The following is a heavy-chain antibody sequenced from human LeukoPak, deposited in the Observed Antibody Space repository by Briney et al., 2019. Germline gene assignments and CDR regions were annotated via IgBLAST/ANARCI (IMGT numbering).Heavy chain of an antibody. Sequence: AGSLRLSCVASGFTFSRYAMNWVRQTPGKGLEWVSLIGTNEQRTHYADSVKGRFTISRGNSKNTLFLQMNSLRAEDTAVYYCAKDLDSTDLYDNADWGRGTLVTVSS. J-gene: IGHJ1*01. D-gene: IGHD6-19*01. CDR1: GFTFSRYA. V-gene: IGHV3-23*01. CDR3: AKDLDSTDLYDNAD. CDR2: IGTNEQRT.